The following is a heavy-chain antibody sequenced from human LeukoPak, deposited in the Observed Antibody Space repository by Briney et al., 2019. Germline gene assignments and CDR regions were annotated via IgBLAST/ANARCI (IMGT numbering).Heavy chain of an antibody. CDR1: GYTFTGYF. CDR2: INPNSGGT. J-gene: IGHJ4*02. Sequence: AXVKVSCKASGYTFTGYFMHWVRQAPGQGVEWMGRINPNSGGTDYAQNFQGRVTMTRDTSISTAYMDLSRLTSDDTAVYYCARDLSSTSNWELDYWGQGTLVTVSS. D-gene: IGHD1-26*01. V-gene: IGHV1-2*06. CDR3: ARDLSSTSNWELDY.